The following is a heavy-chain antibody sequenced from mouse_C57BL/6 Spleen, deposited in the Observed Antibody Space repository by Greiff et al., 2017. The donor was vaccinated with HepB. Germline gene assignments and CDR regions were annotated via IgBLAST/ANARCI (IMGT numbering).Heavy chain of an antibody. Sequence: VQLQQSGPELVKPGASVKISCKASGYAFSSSWMNWVKQRPGKGLEWIGRIYPGDGDTNYNGKFKGKATLTADKSSSTAYMQLSSLTSEDSAVYFCARGNGYWAYWGQGTLVTGSA. D-gene: IGHD2-3*01. J-gene: IGHJ3*01. CDR3: ARGNGYWAY. V-gene: IGHV1-82*01. CDR1: GYAFSSSW. CDR2: IYPGDGDT.